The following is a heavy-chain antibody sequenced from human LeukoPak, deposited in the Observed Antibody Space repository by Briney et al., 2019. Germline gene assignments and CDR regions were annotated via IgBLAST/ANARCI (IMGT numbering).Heavy chain of an antibody. V-gene: IGHV3-30*04. D-gene: IGHD3-9*01. CDR3: VRDLTSGARFDY. CDR2: ISSDGDIE. Sequence: LAGGSLRLSCAASGFTFTDYSIHWLRLAPGKGMESVAFISSDGDIEFYAVSLKGRTTISRDNFRNTVSLEMSKLRPEDTALYYCVRDLTSGARFDYWGQGTLVTVSS. CDR1: GFTFTDYS. J-gene: IGHJ4*02.